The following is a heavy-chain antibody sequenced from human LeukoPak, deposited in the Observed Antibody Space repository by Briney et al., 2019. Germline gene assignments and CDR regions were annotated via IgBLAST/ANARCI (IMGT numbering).Heavy chain of an antibody. J-gene: IGHJ4*02. CDR2: IYPGDSDT. V-gene: IGHV5-51*01. CDR1: GSRFTSYW. D-gene: IGHD3-22*01. Sequence: GEPLQISCQGSGSRFTSYWIGWVRQLPGKGLEWMGIIYPGDSDTRYSPSFQGQVTISADKSISTAYLLWSSRKASDTAMYYCARPGLYDSSGYFDYWGRGTLVTVSS. CDR3: ARPGLYDSSGYFDY.